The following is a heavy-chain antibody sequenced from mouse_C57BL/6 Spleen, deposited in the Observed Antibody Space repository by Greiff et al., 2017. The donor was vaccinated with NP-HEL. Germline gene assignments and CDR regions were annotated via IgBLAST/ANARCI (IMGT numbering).Heavy chain of an antibody. CDR2: IDPSDSYT. D-gene: IGHD1-1*01. CDR3: ARRDYYGSSPDWYFDV. CDR1: GYTFTSYW. Sequence: VQLQQPGAELVMPGASVKLSCKASGYTFTSYWMHWVKQRPGQGLEWIGEIDPSDSYTNYNQKFKGKSTLTVDKFSSTAYMQLSSLTSEDSAVYYCARRDYYGSSPDWYFDVWGTGTTVTVSS. J-gene: IGHJ1*03. V-gene: IGHV1-69*01.